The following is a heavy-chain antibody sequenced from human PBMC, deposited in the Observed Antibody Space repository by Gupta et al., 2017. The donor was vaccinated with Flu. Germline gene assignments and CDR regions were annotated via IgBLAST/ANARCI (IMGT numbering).Heavy chain of an antibody. Sequence: QVQLVESGGGVVQPGRSLRLSCAASGFTFSSYGMHWVRQAPGKGLEWVAVIWYDGSNKYYADSVKGRFTISRDNSKNTLYLQMNSLRAEDTAVYYCAREVGFGNSYFDYWGQGTLVTVSS. V-gene: IGHV3-33*01. CDR2: IWYDGSNK. CDR1: GFTFSSYG. CDR3: AREVGFGNSYFDY. J-gene: IGHJ4*02. D-gene: IGHD3-16*01.